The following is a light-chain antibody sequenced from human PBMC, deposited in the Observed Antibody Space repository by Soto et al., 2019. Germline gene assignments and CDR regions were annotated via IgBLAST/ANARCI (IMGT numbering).Light chain of an antibody. V-gene: IGKV1-16*01. CDR2: DAS. CDR3: QQYNTYSWT. J-gene: IGKJ1*01. CDR1: QHITNY. Sequence: DIQMTQSPSSLSASVGDRVTITCRASQHITNYLNWFLQKPGKAPRLLIYDASNLQGGVPSRFSGSGSGTEFTLTISSLQPDDFATYYCQQYNTYSWTFGQGTKLEVK.